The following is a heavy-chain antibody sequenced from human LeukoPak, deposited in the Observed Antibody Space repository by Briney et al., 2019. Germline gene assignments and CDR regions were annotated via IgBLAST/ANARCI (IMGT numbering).Heavy chain of an antibody. D-gene: IGHD3-10*01. J-gene: IGHJ6*03. V-gene: IGHV3-30*04. CDR2: ISYDGSNK. CDR1: GFTFRSYA. Sequence: GGSLRLSCAASGFTFRSYAMHWVRQAPGKGLEWMSVISYDGSNKYFAESVKGRFTISRDNSKNTLYVQMNSLRPEDTAVYYCTTQYGSGSYYYYYYYMDVWGKGTTVTVSS. CDR3: TTQYGSGSYYYYYYYMDV.